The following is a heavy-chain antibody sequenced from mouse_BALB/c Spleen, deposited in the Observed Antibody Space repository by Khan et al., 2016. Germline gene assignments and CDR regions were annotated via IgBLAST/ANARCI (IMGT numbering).Heavy chain of an antibody. CDR3: ARSTMNTY. D-gene: IGHD2-4*01. Sequence: VQLQESGAELVRPGSSVKISCKASGYTFSTFWMNWVKQRPGPGLEWIGQIYPGVGDTDYNGKFKDIATLTADKSSSTTYWQLNSLTSENSAVYFCARSTMNTYWGQGTLVTVSA. CDR1: GYTFSTFW. V-gene: IGHV1-80*01. CDR2: IYPGVGDT. J-gene: IGHJ3*01.